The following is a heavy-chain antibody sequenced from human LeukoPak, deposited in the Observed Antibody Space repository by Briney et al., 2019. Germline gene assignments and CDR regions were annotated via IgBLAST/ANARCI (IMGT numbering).Heavy chain of an antibody. Sequence: GGSLRLSCAASGFTFSSYWMTWVRQAPGKGLEWVSAISGSGGSTYYAASVKGRFTISRDNSKNTLYLQMNSLRAEDTAVYYCAKLGDGAYVDKIDYWGQGTLVTVSS. J-gene: IGHJ4*02. D-gene: IGHD5-12*01. CDR3: AKLGDGAYVDKIDY. V-gene: IGHV3-23*01. CDR1: GFTFSSYW. CDR2: ISGSGGST.